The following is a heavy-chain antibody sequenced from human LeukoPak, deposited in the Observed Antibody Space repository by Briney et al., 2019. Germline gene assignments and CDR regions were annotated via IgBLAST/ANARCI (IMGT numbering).Heavy chain of an antibody. Sequence: PGGSLRLSCGASGFTFSSYAMSWVRQAPGKGLEWVSPISGSGSSTYYADSVKGRFTISRDNSKNTLYLQMNSLRAEDTAVYYCAKGVAVASPYYFDYWGQGTLVTVSS. CDR1: GFTFSSYA. J-gene: IGHJ4*02. D-gene: IGHD6-19*01. CDR3: AKGVAVASPYYFDY. V-gene: IGHV3-23*01. CDR2: ISGSGSST.